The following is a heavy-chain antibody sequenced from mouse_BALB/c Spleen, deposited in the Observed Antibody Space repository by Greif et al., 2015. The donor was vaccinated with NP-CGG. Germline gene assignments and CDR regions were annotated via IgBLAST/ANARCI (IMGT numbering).Heavy chain of an antibody. D-gene: IGHD1-2*01. CDR3: TRGRRRDFDF. J-gene: IGHJ2*01. Sequence: VQLQQSGAELVKPGASVKLSCKASGYTFISYYMYWVKQRPGQGLEWIGEINPSNGGANLNEKFKSKATLTVDKSSSTEYMQLSSLTSEDSAVYFCTRGRRRDFDFWGQGTTLTVSS. CDR1: GYTFISYY. CDR2: INPSNGGA. V-gene: IGHV1S81*02.